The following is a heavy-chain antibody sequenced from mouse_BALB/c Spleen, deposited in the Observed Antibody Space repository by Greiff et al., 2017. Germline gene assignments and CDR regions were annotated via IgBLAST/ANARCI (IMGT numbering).Heavy chain of an antibody. D-gene: IGHD1-1*01. CDR2: IDPANGNT. CDR3: ARSPYYYGRDWYFDV. J-gene: IGHJ1*01. CDR1: GFNIKDTY. V-gene: IGHV14-3*02. Sequence: EVQLQQSGAELVKPGASVKLSCTASGFNIKDTYMHWVKQRPEQGLEWIGRIDPANGNTKYDPKFQGKATITADTSSNTAYLQLSSLTSEDTAVYYCARSPYYYGRDWYFDVWGAGTTVTVSS.